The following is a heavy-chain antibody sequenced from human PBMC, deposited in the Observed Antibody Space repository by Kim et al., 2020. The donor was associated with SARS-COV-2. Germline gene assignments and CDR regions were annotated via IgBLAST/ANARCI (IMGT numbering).Heavy chain of an antibody. V-gene: IGHV3-9*01. CDR2: ISWKSDGV. CDR3: AKDTDFDYSSSSSGRAFDH. D-gene: IGHD6-6*01. Sequence: GGSLRLSCGASGFIFGDYAMHWVRQAPGEGLEWVAGISWKSDGVGYADSVKGRFTISRDNAKNSLYLQMDSLREEDTALYYCAKDTDFDYSSSSSGRAFDHWGQGTLVTVSS. CDR1: GFIFGDYA. J-gene: IGHJ4*02.